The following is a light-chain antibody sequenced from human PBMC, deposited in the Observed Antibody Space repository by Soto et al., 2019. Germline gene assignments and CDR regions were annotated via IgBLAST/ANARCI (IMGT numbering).Light chain of an antibody. CDR1: QSVNSN. V-gene: IGKV3D-15*01. Sequence: EIVMTQSPATLSVSPGERATLSCRASQSVNSNLAWYQQKPGQAPRLLIYGASTRATGIPARFSGSGSGTEFTLTISSLQSADFVVYYCQQYKSWPLTFGGGTKVEIK. J-gene: IGKJ4*01. CDR3: QQYKSWPLT. CDR2: GAS.